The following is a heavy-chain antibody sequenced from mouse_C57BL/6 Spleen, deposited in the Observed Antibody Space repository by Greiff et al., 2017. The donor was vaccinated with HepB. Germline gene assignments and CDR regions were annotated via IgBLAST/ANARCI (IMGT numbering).Heavy chain of an antibody. CDR3: ARPNGYYGAWFAY. CDR2: ISSGSSTI. J-gene: IGHJ3*01. D-gene: IGHD2-3*01. CDR1: GFTFSDYG. Sequence: EVQGVESGGGLVKPGGSLKLSCAASGFTFSDYGMHWVRQAPEKGLEWVAYISSGSSTIYYADTVKGRFTISRDNAKNTLFLQMTSLRSEDTAMYYCARPNGYYGAWFAYWGQGTLVTVSA. V-gene: IGHV5-17*01.